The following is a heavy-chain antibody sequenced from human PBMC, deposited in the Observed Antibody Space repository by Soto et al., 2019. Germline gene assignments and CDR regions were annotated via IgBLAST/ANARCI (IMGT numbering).Heavy chain of an antibody. J-gene: IGHJ5*02. Sequence: SETLSLTCTVSGGSISSSSYYWGWIRQPPGKGLEWIGSIYYSGSTYYNPSLKSRVTISVDTSKNQFSLKLSSVTAADTAVYYCARRRGYSSSGWFDPWGQGTLVTVSS. CDR1: GGSISSSSYY. CDR3: ARRRGYSSSGWFDP. V-gene: IGHV4-39*01. D-gene: IGHD6-6*01. CDR2: IYYSGST.